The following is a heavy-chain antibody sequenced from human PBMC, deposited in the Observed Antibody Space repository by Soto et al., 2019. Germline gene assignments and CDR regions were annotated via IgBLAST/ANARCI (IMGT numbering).Heavy chain of an antibody. D-gene: IGHD3-10*01. CDR1: GYTFTSYA. CDR3: ARDNRKELWVEGLNAMDV. V-gene: IGHV1-3*01. Sequence: ASVKVSCKASGYTFTSYAMHWVRQAPGQRLEWMGWINAGNGNTKYSQKFRGRVTLTTDTSTSTAYMGLRSLRSDDTAMYYCARDNRKELWVEGLNAMDVWGQGTTVTVSS. J-gene: IGHJ6*02. CDR2: INAGNGNT.